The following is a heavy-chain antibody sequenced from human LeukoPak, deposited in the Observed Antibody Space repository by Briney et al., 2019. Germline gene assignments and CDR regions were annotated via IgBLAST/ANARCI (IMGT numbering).Heavy chain of an antibody. CDR3: ARENYDILTGYLNGMDV. V-gene: IGHV3-48*01. J-gene: IGHJ6*02. Sequence: PGGSLRLSCVASGFTFSDYNINWVRQAPGKGLEWVSYISSSSTTIYYADSVKGRFTISRDNSKNTLYLQMNSLRAEDTAVYYCARENYDILTGYLNGMDVWGQGTTVTVSS. D-gene: IGHD3-9*01. CDR1: GFTFSDYN. CDR2: ISSSSTTI.